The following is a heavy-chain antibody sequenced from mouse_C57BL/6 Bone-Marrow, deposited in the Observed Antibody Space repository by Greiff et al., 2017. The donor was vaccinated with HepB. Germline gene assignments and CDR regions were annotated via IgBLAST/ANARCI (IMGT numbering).Heavy chain of an antibody. CDR3: ARGIYGSSLDY. V-gene: IGHV5-4*03. J-gene: IGHJ2*01. CDR1: GFTFSSYA. Sequence: VKLMESGGGLVKPGGSLKLSCAASGFTFSSYAMSWVRQTPEKRLEWVATISDGGSYTYYPDNVKGRFTISRDNAKNNLYLQMSHLKSEDTAMYYCARGIYGSSLDYWGQGTTLTVSS. CDR2: ISDGGSYT. D-gene: IGHD1-1*01.